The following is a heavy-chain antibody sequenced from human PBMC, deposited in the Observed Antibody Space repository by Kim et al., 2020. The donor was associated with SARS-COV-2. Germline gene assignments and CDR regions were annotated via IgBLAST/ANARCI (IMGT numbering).Heavy chain of an antibody. CDR3: ARGARWFDP. CDR2: GST. V-gene: IGHV1-46*01. Sequence: GSTTYAQKFQGRVSMTRDTSTSTVYMELSSLGSEDTAVYYCARGARWFDPWGQGTLVTVSS. J-gene: IGHJ5*02.